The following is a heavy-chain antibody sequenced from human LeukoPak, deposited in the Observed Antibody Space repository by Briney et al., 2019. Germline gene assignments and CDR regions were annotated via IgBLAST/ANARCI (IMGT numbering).Heavy chain of an antibody. CDR1: GGTFTSYA. V-gene: IGHV1-69*15. CDR3: ARKLRLGGNWFDP. D-gene: IGHD1-26*01. Sequence: SVKVSCKTSGGTFTSYAITWVRQAPGQGLEWMGKIIPISGTTNYAQKFQGRVTFTADESTSTAYMELSSLRSEDAALYYCARKLRLGGNWFDPWGQGTLVTVSS. CDR2: IIPISGTT. J-gene: IGHJ5*02.